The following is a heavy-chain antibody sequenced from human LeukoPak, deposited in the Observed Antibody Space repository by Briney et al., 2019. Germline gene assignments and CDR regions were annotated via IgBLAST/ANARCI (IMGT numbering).Heavy chain of an antibody. V-gene: IGHV5-51*01. Sequence: GESLKISCKGSGSSFTNYWIGWVRQMPGKGLEWMGIIYPGDSDTRYSPSFQGQVTISADKSISTAYLQWSSLKASDTAMYYCARSIYYDDSSGYGEFDYWGQGTLVTVSS. D-gene: IGHD3-22*01. CDR2: IYPGDSDT. CDR1: GSSFTNYW. J-gene: IGHJ4*02. CDR3: ARSIYYDDSSGYGEFDY.